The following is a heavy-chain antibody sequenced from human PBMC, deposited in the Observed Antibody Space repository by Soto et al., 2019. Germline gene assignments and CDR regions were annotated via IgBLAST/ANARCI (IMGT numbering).Heavy chain of an antibody. J-gene: IGHJ4*02. CDR1: GFTFSNYG. V-gene: IGHV3-30*18. D-gene: IGHD4-17*01. CDR2: ISYHGSDK. CDR3: AKDHLTTTVTTVGY. Sequence: QVQLVESGGGVVQPGRSLRLSCAASGFTFSNYGMHWVRQAPGKGLEWVAVISYHGSDKYYADSVKGRFTISRDNSKNKLYLQMDILRAEDTAVYYCAKDHLTTTVTTVGYWGQGTLVTVSS.